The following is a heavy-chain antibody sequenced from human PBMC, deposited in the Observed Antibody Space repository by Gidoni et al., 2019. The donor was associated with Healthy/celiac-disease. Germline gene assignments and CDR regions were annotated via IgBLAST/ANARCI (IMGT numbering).Heavy chain of an antibody. Sequence: QVQLVESGGGVVQPGRSLRLSCAASGFTFSSYGMHWVRQAPGKGLEWVAVISYDGSNKYYADSVKGRFTISRDNSKNTLYLQMNSLRAEDTAVYYCAKDLSDYGDYVGFDYWGQGTLVTVSS. CDR3: AKDLSDYGDYVGFDY. CDR1: GFTFSSYG. CDR2: ISYDGSNK. V-gene: IGHV3-30*18. D-gene: IGHD4-17*01. J-gene: IGHJ4*02.